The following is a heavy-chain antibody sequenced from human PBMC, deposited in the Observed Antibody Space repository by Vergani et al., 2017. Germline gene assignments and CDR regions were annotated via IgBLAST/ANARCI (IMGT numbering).Heavy chain of an antibody. CDR2: ISGSRGST. CDR1: GFTFSSYA. J-gene: IGHJ4*02. D-gene: IGHD3-22*01. Sequence: EVQLLESGGGLVQPGGSLRLSCAASGFTFSSYAMSWVRQAPGKGLEWVSAISGSRGSTYYADSVKGRFTISRDNSKKTLNLQMNSLRAEDTAVYYCAKERDSYYDSSGYYYLARGFDYGGQGTLVTVSS. V-gene: IGHV3-23*01. CDR3: AKERDSYYDSSGYYYLARGFDY.